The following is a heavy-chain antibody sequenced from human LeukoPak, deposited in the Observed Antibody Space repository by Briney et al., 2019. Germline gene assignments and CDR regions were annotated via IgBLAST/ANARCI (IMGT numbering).Heavy chain of an antibody. V-gene: IGHV4-59*01. CDR1: GGSISSYY. D-gene: IGHD2-15*01. CDR3: ARVTGYVIEDNFDY. Sequence: KSSETLSLTCTVSGGSISSYYWSWIRQPPGKGLEWIGYIYYSGSTNYNPSLKSRVTISVDTSKNQFSLKLRSVTAADTAVYYCARVTGYVIEDNFDYWGQGTLVTVSS. CDR2: IYYSGST. J-gene: IGHJ4*02.